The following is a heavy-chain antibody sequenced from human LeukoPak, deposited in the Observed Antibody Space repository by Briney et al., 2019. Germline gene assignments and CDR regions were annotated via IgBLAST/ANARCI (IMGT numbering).Heavy chain of an antibody. V-gene: IGHV4-38-2*02. CDR2: IYQSGST. CDR1: GYSIISRYF. Sequence: SETLSLTCTVSGYSIISRYFWGWIRQPPGQGLEWIGSIYQSGSTYYNPSLKSRVTISVDTSKDQFSVKLTSVTAADTAVYFCARQSAYNPYYAFDSWGRRTLVTVSS. D-gene: IGHD3-3*01. J-gene: IGHJ4*02. CDR3: ARQSAYNPYYAFDS.